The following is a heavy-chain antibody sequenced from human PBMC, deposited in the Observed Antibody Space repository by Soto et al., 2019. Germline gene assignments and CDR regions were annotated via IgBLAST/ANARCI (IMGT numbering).Heavy chain of an antibody. J-gene: IGHJ5*02. CDR2: IIPIFGTA. D-gene: IGHD3-16*01. CDR3: ARELAAGGVIPTNGFHR. CDR1: GGTFSSYA. Sequence: SVKVSCKASGGTFSSYAISWVRQAPGQGLEWMGGIIPIFGTANYAQKFQGRVTITADESTSTAYMELSRLRSEDTAVYYCARELAAGGVIPTNGFHRWRQATLVTLAS. V-gene: IGHV1-69*13.